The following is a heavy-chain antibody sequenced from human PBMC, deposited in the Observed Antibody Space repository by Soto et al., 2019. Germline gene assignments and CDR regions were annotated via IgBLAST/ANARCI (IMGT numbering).Heavy chain of an antibody. V-gene: IGHV4-39*07. CDR3: ARRGNYYDSSGYYCNWFDP. J-gene: IGHJ5*02. Sequence: SETLSLTCTVSGGSVSSNSYSWGWIRQSPGKGLEWIGNIYYSENTYYNPSLQSRVTISVDTSKNQFSLKLSSVTAADTAVYYCARRGNYYDSSGYYCNWFDPWGQGTLVTVSS. CDR1: GGSVSSNSYS. D-gene: IGHD3-22*01. CDR2: IYYSENT.